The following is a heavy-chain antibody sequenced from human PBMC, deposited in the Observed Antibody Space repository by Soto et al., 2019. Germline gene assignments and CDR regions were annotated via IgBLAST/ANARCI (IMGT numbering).Heavy chain of an antibody. CDR1: GGSISSYY. D-gene: IGHD5-12*01. CDR2: IYYSGST. CDR3: ARTSERSGYDFFDY. Sequence: PSETLSLTCTVSGGSISSYYWSWIRQPPGKGLEWIGYIYYSGSTNYNPSLKSRVTISVDTSKNQFSLKLSSVTAADTAVYYCARTSERSGYDFFDYWGQGTLVTVSS. V-gene: IGHV4-59*01. J-gene: IGHJ4*02.